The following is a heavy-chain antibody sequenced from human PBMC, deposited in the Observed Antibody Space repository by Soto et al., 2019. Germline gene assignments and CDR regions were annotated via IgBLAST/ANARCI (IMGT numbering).Heavy chain of an antibody. CDR1: GYTFTSYG. Sequence: QVKLVQSGAEVKKPGASVKVSCKASGYTFTSYGISWVRQAPGQGLEWMGWISAYNGNTNYAQKLQGRVTMTTETSTRTAYMLLSSLRSDDAAVYYCARDSGTVAYYNWFDSWGQGTLVTVSS. CDR2: ISAYNGNT. V-gene: IGHV1-18*01. J-gene: IGHJ5*01. CDR3: ARDSGTVAYYNWFDS. D-gene: IGHD4-4*01.